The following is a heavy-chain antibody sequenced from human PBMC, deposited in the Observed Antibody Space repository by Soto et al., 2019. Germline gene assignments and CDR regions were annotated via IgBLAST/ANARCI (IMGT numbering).Heavy chain of an antibody. CDR1: GYTLTELS. V-gene: IGHV1-24*01. CDR3: ASATSRDGYAKTVDY. J-gene: IGHJ4*02. Sequence: QVQLVQSGAEVKKPGASVKVSCKVSGYTLTELSMHWVRQAPRKGLEWMGGFDPEDGETIYAQKFQGRVTMTEDTSTDAAYMELSSLRSEDTAVYYCASATSRDGYAKTVDYWGQGTLVTVSS. CDR2: FDPEDGET. D-gene: IGHD5-12*01.